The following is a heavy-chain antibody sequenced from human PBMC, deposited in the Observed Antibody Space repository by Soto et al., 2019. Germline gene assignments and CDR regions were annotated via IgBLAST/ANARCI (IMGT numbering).Heavy chain of an antibody. V-gene: IGHV4-30-2*01. CDR3: AGLPEKYYDSSAPWWFDP. Sequence: PSETLSLTCAVSGGSISSGGYSWSWIRQPPGKGLEWIGYIYHSGSTYYNPSLKSRVTISVDRSKNQFSLKLSSVTAADTAVYYCAGLPEKYYDSSAPWWFDPWGQGTLVTAPQ. D-gene: IGHD3-22*01. CDR1: GGSISSGGYS. J-gene: IGHJ5*02. CDR2: IYHSGST.